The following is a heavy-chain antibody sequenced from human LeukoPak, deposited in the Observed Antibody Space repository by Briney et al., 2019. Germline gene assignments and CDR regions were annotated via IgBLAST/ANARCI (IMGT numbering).Heavy chain of an antibody. D-gene: IGHD5-24*01. CDR2: ISGSGGST. J-gene: IGHJ4*02. Sequence: PGGSLRLSCAASGFTFSSYAMSWVRQAPGKGLEWVSAISGSGGSTYYADSVKGRFTISRGNSKNTLYLQMNSLRAEDTAVYYCAKSFRSYVMATEIDYWGQGTLVTVSS. CDR3: AKSFRSYVMATEIDY. CDR1: GFTFSSYA. V-gene: IGHV3-23*01.